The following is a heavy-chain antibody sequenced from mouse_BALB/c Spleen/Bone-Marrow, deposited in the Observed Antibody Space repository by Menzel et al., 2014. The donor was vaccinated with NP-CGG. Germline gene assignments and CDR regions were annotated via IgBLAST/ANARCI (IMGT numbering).Heavy chain of an antibody. Sequence: EVQLQQSGGGLVQPGGSLKLSCAASGFDFSRYWMSWVRQAPGKGLEWIGEINPDSSTINYTPSLKDKFIISRDNAKNTLYLRMSKVRSEDTALYYCARLGYYGYFDYWGQGTTLTVSS. V-gene: IGHV4-1*02. CDR2: INPDSSTI. CDR3: ARLGYYGYFDY. D-gene: IGHD2-3*01. J-gene: IGHJ2*01. CDR1: GFDFSRYW.